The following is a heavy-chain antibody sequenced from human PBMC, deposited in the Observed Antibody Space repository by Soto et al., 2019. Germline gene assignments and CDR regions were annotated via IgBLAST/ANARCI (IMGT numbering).Heavy chain of an antibody. CDR3: ARGIRAYCGGGCYSFDY. V-gene: IGHV1-69*13. D-gene: IGHD2-21*02. Sequence: SVKVSCKASGGTFSSYAISWVRQAPGQGLEWMGGIIPIFGTANYAQKFQGRVTITADESTSTAYMELSSLRSEDTAVYYCARGIRAYCGGGCYSFDYCGQGTLVTVSS. CDR1: GGTFSSYA. J-gene: IGHJ4*02. CDR2: IIPIFGTA.